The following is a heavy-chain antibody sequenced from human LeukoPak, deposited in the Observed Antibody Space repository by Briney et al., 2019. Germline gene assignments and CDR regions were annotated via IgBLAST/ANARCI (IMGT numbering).Heavy chain of an antibody. CDR1: GYTFTSYY. CDR3: ARDKELVVVPAAILDGMDV. Sequence: ASVKVSCKASGYTFTSYYMHWVRQAPGQGLEWMGIINPSGGSTSYAQKFQGRVTMTRDTSTSTVYMELSSLRSEDTAMYYCARDKELVVVPAAILDGMDVWGKGTTVTVSS. D-gene: IGHD2-2*01. V-gene: IGHV1-46*01. J-gene: IGHJ6*04. CDR2: INPSGGST.